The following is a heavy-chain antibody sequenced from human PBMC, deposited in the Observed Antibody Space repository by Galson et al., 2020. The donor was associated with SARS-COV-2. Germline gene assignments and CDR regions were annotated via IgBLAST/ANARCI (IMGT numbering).Heavy chain of an antibody. Sequence: SGPTLVKPTQTLTLTCTFSGFSLSTSGMCVIWIRQPPGKALEWLARIDWDDDKYYSTSLKTRLTISKDTSKDQVVLTMTNMDPVDTATYYCARINAATVTIDYWGQGTLVTVSS. D-gene: IGHD4-17*01. CDR2: IDWDDDK. CDR1: GFSLSTSGMC. CDR3: ARINAATVTIDY. J-gene: IGHJ4*02. V-gene: IGHV2-70*11.